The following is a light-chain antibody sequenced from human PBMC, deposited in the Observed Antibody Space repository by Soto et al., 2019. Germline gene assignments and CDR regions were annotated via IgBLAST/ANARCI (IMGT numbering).Light chain of an antibody. J-gene: IGLJ3*02. CDR3: HTWGTGLQPV. V-gene: IGLV4-69*01. Sequence: QAVGTQSPSASASLGASVKLTCTLSSGHSSYAIAWHQQQPEKGPRYLMKLNSDGSHSKGDGLPDRFSGSSSGAERYLTTSSPQSEDEADYYCHTWGTGLQPVFGRGTKLTLL. CDR2: LNSDGSH. CDR1: SGHSSYA.